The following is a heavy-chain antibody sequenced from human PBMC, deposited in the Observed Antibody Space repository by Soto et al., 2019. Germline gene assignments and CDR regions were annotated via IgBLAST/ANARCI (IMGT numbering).Heavy chain of an antibody. V-gene: IGHV3-7*03. CDR3: ARVRCTTSDCFHDY. D-gene: IGHD2-21*02. J-gene: IGHJ4*02. CDR1: GFTSSTSW. Sequence: GGSMRLSCAASGFTSSTSWMSWVRQAPGKGLEWVANIKPDGSGEYYMDSVKGRFTISRDNAKNSLYLQMNSLRVEDTAMYYCARVRCTTSDCFHDYWGQGTLVTVSS. CDR2: IKPDGSGE.